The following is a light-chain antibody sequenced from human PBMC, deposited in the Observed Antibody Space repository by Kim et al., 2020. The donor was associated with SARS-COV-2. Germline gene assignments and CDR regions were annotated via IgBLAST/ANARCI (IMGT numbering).Light chain of an antibody. Sequence: EIVLTQSPATLSLSPGERATLSCRASQSVSSYLAWYQQKPGQAPRLLIYDASNRATGIPARFSGSGSGTDFTLTISSLEPEDFAVYYCQRRSNRPPGTFGQGTKVDIK. CDR2: DAS. CDR3: QRRSNRPPGT. V-gene: IGKV3-11*01. CDR1: QSVSSY. J-gene: IGKJ1*01.